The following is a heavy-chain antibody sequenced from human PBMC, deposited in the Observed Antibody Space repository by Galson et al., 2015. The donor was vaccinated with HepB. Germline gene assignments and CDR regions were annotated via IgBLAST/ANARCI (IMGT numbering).Heavy chain of an antibody. Sequence: SVKVSCKASGYTFTGYYMHWVRQAPGQGLEWMGWINPNSGGTNYAQKFQGWVTMTRDTSISTAYMELSRLRSDDTAVYYCARAFGWYSLAFDYWGQGTLVTVSS. V-gene: IGHV1-2*04. CDR3: ARAFGWYSLAFDY. D-gene: IGHD6-19*01. CDR2: INPNSGGT. J-gene: IGHJ4*02. CDR1: GYTFTGYY.